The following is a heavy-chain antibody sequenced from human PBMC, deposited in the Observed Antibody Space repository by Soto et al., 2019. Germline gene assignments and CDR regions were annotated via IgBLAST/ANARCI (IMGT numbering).Heavy chain of an antibody. CDR3: VSQPRNGDTDLWFAS. J-gene: IGHJ5*01. V-gene: IGHV4-39*01. CDR2: IFYSGST. Sequence: SSETLSHTCNVSGGSISTSRSYWAWIRQPPGKGLEWLANIFYSGSTYYNPSLASRVTVSVDTSKNEFSLKLRSVTAADTAVYYCVSQPRNGDTDLWFASCGQGSLVTVSA. CDR1: GGSISTSRSY. D-gene: IGHD4-17*01.